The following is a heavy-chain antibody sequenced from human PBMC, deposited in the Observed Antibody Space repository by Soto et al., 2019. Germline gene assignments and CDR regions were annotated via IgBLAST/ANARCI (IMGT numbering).Heavy chain of an antibody. D-gene: IGHD3-10*01. CDR2: IKSDGTYT. CDR3: VGEDFDY. Sequence: GGSLRLSCTASGFTFRKYWMHWVRQAAGKGLEWVSRIKSDGTYTNYADSVKGRFTISRDNAKNTLSLQMHSLRAEDTAVYFCVGEDFDYWGQGTQVTVSS. J-gene: IGHJ4*02. V-gene: IGHV3-74*01. CDR1: GFTFRKYW.